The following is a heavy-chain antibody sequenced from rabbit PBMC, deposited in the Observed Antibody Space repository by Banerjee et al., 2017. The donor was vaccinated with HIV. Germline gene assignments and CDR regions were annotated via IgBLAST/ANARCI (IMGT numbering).Heavy chain of an antibody. J-gene: IGHJ6*01. CDR2: INAITGKA. CDR1: GFSFSNKAV. CDR3: ARDRSSYYPYYYGMDL. D-gene: IGHD8-1*01. V-gene: IGHV1S45*01. Sequence: QEQLVESGGGLVQPEGSLKLSCTASGFSFSNKAVRCWVRQAPGKGLEWIACINAITGKAVYASWAKGRYTLSKTSSTTVTLQMTSLTAADTATYFCARDRSSYYPYYYGMDLWGPGTLVTFS.